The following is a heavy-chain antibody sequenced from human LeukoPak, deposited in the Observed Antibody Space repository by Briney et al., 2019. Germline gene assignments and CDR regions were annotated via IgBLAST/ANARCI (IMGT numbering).Heavy chain of an antibody. CDR3: AKTARGFWSGYADY. CDR1: GFVVSSYY. Sequence: GGSLRLACAASGFVVSSYYMSWVRQAPGKGLEWVSIIYTNDNTYYADSVKGRFTISRDNSKNTLYLQMNSLRAEDTALYYCAKTARGFWSGYADYWGQGTLVTVSS. D-gene: IGHD3-3*01. V-gene: IGHV3-53*01. J-gene: IGHJ4*02. CDR2: IYTNDNT.